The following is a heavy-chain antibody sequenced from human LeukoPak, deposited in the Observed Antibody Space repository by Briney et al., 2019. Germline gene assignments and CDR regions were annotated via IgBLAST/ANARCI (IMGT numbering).Heavy chain of an antibody. Sequence: SETLSLTCPVPARSISSYYWSWIRPPPGNGREWIGYIYYSGSTNYNPSLKSRVTISVDTAKNQFSLKLSSVTAADTAVYYCARGTYYYDRPLDYWGQGTLVTVSS. V-gene: IGHV4-59*01. J-gene: IGHJ4*02. CDR2: IYYSGST. CDR1: ARSISSYY. D-gene: IGHD3-22*01. CDR3: ARGTYYYDRPLDY.